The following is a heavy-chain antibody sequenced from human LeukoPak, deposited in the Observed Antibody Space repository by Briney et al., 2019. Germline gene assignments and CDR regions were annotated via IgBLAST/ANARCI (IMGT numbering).Heavy chain of an antibody. D-gene: IGHD3-16*01. CDR2: IHYSGTPT. J-gene: IGHJ4*02. CDR3: AAGGDDAKAGY. V-gene: IGHV4-39*02. Sequence: SETLSLTCSVYGASITSGRYYWGWMRQAPGKGLEWIGTIHYSGTPTFYNPSLESRVSLFSDTSRNDFSLRLRSVTAADTAVYCCAAGGDDAKAGYWGQGTLVTVSS. CDR1: GASITSGRYY.